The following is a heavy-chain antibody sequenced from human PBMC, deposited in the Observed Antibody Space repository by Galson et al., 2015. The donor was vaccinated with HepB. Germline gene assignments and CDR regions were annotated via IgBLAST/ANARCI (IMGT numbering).Heavy chain of an antibody. CDR2: IIPIFGTA. J-gene: IGHJ4*02. CDR1: GGTFSSYA. V-gene: IGHV1-69*13. Sequence: SVKVSCKASGGTFSSYAISWVRQAPGQGLEWMGGIIPIFGTANYAQKFQGRVTITADESTSTAYMELSSLRSEDTAVYYCARGAPDTAMVEGVLDYWGQGTLVTVSS. CDR3: ARGAPDTAMVEGVLDY. D-gene: IGHD5-18*01.